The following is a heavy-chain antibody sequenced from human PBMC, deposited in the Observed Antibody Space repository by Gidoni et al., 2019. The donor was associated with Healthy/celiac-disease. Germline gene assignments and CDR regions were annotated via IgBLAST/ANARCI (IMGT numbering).Heavy chain of an antibody. CDR1: VGTFSSYA. CDR3: ARAPDPTIFGVVIPFDI. V-gene: IGHV1-69*01. Sequence: QVQLVQSGAEVKKPGSSVKVSCKASVGTFSSYAISWVRQAPGQGLEWMGGILPIFGTANYAQKFQGRVTITADESTSTAYMELSSLRSEDTAVYYCARAPDPTIFGVVIPFDIWGQGTMVTVSS. CDR2: ILPIFGTA. J-gene: IGHJ3*02. D-gene: IGHD3-3*01.